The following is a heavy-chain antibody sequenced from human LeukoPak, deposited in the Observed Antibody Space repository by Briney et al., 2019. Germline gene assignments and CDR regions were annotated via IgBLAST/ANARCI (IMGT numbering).Heavy chain of an antibody. V-gene: IGHV1-69*06. CDR3: ARMEGIAVAGHQGYFDY. J-gene: IGHJ4*02. D-gene: IGHD6-19*01. Sequence: SVKVSCKASGGTFSSYAISWVRQAPGQGLEWMGGIIPIFGTANYALKFQGRVTITADKSTSTAYMELSSLRSEDTAVYYCARMEGIAVAGHQGYFDYWGQGTMVTVSS. CDR1: GGTFSSYA. CDR2: IIPIFGTA.